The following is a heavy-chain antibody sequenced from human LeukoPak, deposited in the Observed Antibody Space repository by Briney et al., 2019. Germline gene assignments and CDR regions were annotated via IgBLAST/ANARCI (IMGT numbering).Heavy chain of an antibody. D-gene: IGHD1-26*01. V-gene: IGHV4-61*02. Sequence: SETLSLTCTVSGGSISSGSYYWSWIRQPAGKGLEWIGRIYTSGSTNYNPSLKSRVTISVDTSKNQFSLKLSSVTAADTAVYYCAREPFGGSYPSGHLDAFDIWGQGTMVTVSS. CDR2: IYTSGST. CDR1: GGSISSGSYY. J-gene: IGHJ3*02. CDR3: AREPFGGSYPSGHLDAFDI.